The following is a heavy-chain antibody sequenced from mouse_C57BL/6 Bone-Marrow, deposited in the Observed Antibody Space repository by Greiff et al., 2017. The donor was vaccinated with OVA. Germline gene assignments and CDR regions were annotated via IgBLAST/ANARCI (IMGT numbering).Heavy chain of an antibody. Sequence: QQSCKASGYTFTRYWMHWVKQRPGRGLEWIGRIDPNSGGTKYNEKFKSKATLTVDKPSSTAYMQLSSLTSEDSAVYYCARQGHYYGSPPWFAYWGQGTLVTVSA. V-gene: IGHV1-72*01. CDR1: GYTFTRYW. CDR2: IDPNSGGT. J-gene: IGHJ3*01. CDR3: ARQGHYYGSPPWFAY. D-gene: IGHD1-1*01.